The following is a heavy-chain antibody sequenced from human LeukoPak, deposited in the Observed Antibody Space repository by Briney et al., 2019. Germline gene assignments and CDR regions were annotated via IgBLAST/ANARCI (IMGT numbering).Heavy chain of an antibody. V-gene: IGHV4-59*01. J-gene: IGHJ5*02. CDR2: IYYSGST. CDR1: DGSISSSY. CDR3: ARDHGDYLKWFDP. Sequence: PSETLSLTCTVSDGSISSSYWSWIRQPPGKELEWIGSIYYSGSTNYNPSLKSRVTISVDTSKNQFSLKLSSVTAADTAVYYCARDHGDYLKWFDPWGREPWSPSPQ. D-gene: IGHD4-17*01.